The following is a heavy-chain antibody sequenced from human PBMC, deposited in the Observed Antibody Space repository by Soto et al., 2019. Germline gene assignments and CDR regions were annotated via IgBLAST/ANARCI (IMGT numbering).Heavy chain of an antibody. Sequence: GGSLRLSCAASGFTFSSYAMHWVRQAPGKGLEWVAVISYDGSNKYYADSVKGRFTISRDNSKNTLYLQMNSLRAEDTAVYYCARDHGLQLWLYYFDYWGQGTLVTVSS. V-gene: IGHV3-30-3*01. J-gene: IGHJ4*02. CDR3: ARDHGLQLWLYYFDY. CDR1: GFTFSSYA. CDR2: ISYDGSNK. D-gene: IGHD5-18*01.